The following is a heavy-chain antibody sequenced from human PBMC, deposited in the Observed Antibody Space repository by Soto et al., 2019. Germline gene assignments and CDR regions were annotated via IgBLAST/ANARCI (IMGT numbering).Heavy chain of an antibody. J-gene: IGHJ4*02. CDR2: INAGNGNT. D-gene: IGHD4-17*01. Sequence: ASVKVSCKASGYTFTGYAMHWVRQAPGQRLEWMGWINAGNGNTKYSQKFQGRFTITRDTSASTAYMELNSLRAEDTAVYYCARDRLRSPPLLFYWGQGTLVTVSS. V-gene: IGHV1-3*01. CDR3: ARDRLRSPPLLFY. CDR1: GYTFTGYA.